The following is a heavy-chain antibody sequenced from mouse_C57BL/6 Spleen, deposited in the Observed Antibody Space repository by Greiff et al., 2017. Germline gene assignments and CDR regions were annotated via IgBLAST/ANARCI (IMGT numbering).Heavy chain of an antibody. CDR3: ARPSKDSSGFAY. V-gene: IGHV1-18*01. CDR1: GYTFTDYN. Sequence: VQLQQSGPELVKPGASVKIPCKASGYTFTDYNMDWVKQSHGKSLEWIGDINPNNGGTIYNQKFKGKATLTVDKSSSTAYMELRSLTSEDTAVYDCARPSKDSSGFAYWGQGTLVTVSA. J-gene: IGHJ3*01. D-gene: IGHD3-2*02. CDR2: INPNNGGT.